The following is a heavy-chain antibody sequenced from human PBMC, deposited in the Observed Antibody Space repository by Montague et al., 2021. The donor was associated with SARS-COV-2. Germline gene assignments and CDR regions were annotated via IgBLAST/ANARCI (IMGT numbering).Heavy chain of an antibody. V-gene: IGHV4-31*11. CDR3: ARDVGWYSSGWFDY. Sequence: TLSLTCAVSGGSISSGGYYWSWVRQHPGKGLEWIGYIYYSGSTYYNPSLKSRVTISVDTSKNQFSLKLSSVTAADTAVYYCARDVGWYSSGWFDYWGQGTLVTVSS. J-gene: IGHJ4*02. CDR1: GGSISSGGYY. D-gene: IGHD6-25*01. CDR2: IYYSGST.